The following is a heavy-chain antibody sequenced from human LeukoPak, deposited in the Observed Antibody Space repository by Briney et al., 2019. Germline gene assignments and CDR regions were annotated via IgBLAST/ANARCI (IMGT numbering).Heavy chain of an antibody. CDR1: GFTFSSYG. Sequence: GGSLRLSCAASGFTFSSYGMHWVRQAPGKGLEWVAVIWYDGSNKYYADSVKGRFTISRDNSKNTLYLQMNSLRSEDTAVYYCATRREKHDYGDYWELDYWGQGTLVTVSS. CDR2: IWYDGSNK. V-gene: IGHV3-30*02. CDR3: ATRREKHDYGDYWELDY. J-gene: IGHJ4*02. D-gene: IGHD4-17*01.